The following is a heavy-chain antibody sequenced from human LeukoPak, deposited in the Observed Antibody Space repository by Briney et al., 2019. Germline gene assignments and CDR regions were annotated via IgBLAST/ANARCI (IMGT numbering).Heavy chain of an antibody. CDR1: GYSFTNFW. J-gene: IGHJ5*02. CDR2: ISPGDSGI. D-gene: IGHD3-16*01. Sequence: GESLKISCMGSGYSFTNFWIGWVRQMPGKGLEWMGVISPGDSGIRYSPSFQGQVTISVDKSISTAYLQWSSLKASDSAMYYCAAGGASAPWGQGTLVTVSS. CDR3: AAGGASAP. V-gene: IGHV5-51*01.